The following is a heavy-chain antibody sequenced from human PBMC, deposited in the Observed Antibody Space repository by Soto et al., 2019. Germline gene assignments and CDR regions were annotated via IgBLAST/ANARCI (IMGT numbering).Heavy chain of an antibody. D-gene: IGHD3-22*01. J-gene: IGHJ4*02. CDR1: GYTFTSYA. Sequence: ASVKVSCKASGYTFTSYAMHWVRQAPGQRLEWMGWINTGNGNTKYSQNFQGRVTITRDTSASTAYMELSSLRSEDTAVYYCAREGFPYYYDRSGYYYGYWGQGTLVTVSS. CDR2: INTGNGNT. V-gene: IGHV1-3*04. CDR3: AREGFPYYYDRSGYYYGY.